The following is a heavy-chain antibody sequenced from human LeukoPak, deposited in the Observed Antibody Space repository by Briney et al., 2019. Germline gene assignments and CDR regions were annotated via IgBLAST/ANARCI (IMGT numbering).Heavy chain of an antibody. J-gene: IGHJ4*02. CDR3: ANRGYSSSWYSFDY. CDR2: ISYDGSNK. D-gene: IGHD6-13*01. V-gene: IGHV3-30*18. Sequence: GGSLRLSCAASGFTFSSYGMHWVRQAPGKGLEWVAVISYDGSNKYYADSVKGRFTISRDNSKNTLYLQMNSLRAEDTAVYYCANRGYSSSWYSFDYWGQGTLVTV. CDR1: GFTFSSYG.